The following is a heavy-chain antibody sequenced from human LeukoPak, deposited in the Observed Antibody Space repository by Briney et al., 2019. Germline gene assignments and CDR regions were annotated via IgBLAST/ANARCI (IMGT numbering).Heavy chain of an antibody. Sequence: ASVKVSCKASGYTFTGYYMHWVRQAPGQGLEWMGWINPNSGGTNYAQKFQGWVTMTRDTSISTAYMELRRLRSDDTAVYYCARAAYCGGDCYSYGMDVWGQGTTVTVSS. V-gene: IGHV1-2*04. J-gene: IGHJ6*02. D-gene: IGHD2-21*01. CDR2: INPNSGGT. CDR1: GYTFTGYY. CDR3: ARAAYCGGDCYSYGMDV.